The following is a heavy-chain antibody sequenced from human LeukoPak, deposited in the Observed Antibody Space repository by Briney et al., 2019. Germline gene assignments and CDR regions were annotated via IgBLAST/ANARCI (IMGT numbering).Heavy chain of an antibody. Sequence: SETLSCTATGSGFTISCYYWIWIRPPQGLGLEWIVYLYTSGSTNYNPSLKSRVTISVDTSKNQFSLKLSSVTAADTAVYYCARHKGDFWSGYLNWFDPWGQGTLVTVSS. V-gene: IGHV4-4*09. CDR2: LYTSGST. J-gene: IGHJ5*02. CDR1: GFTISCYY. D-gene: IGHD3-3*01. CDR3: ARHKGDFWSGYLNWFDP.